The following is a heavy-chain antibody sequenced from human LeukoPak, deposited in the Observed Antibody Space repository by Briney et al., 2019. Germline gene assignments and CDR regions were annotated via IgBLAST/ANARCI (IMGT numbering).Heavy chain of an antibody. V-gene: IGHV3-74*01. CDR2: FNGDGSSP. CDR3: ARGSPQYDSSGYLIDY. Sequence: GGSLRLSCAASGFTFSSYWMHWVRQAPGKGLVWVSRFNGDGSSPAYADSVKGRFTISRDNAKNTLYLEMKRLTAEDTAVYYCARGSPQYDSSGYLIDYWGQGTLVTVSS. D-gene: IGHD3-22*01. J-gene: IGHJ4*02. CDR1: GFTFSSYW.